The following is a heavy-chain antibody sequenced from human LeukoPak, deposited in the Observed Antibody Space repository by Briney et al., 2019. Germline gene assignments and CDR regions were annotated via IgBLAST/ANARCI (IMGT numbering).Heavy chain of an antibody. V-gene: IGHV3-30-3*01. Sequence: PGRSLRLSCAASGFTFSSYAMHWVRQAPGKGLEWVAVISYDGSNKYYADSVKGRFTISRDNSKNTLYLQMNSLRAEDTAVYYCARERGFIAVAGTNFDYWGQGTLVTVSS. CDR2: ISYDGSNK. CDR3: ARERGFIAVAGTNFDY. J-gene: IGHJ4*02. CDR1: GFTFSSYA. D-gene: IGHD6-19*01.